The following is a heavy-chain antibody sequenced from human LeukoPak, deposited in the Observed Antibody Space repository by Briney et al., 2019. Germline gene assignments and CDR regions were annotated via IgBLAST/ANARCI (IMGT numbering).Heavy chain of an antibody. V-gene: IGHV4-59*08. J-gene: IGHJ5*02. CDR1: GGSISSYY. CDR2: IYYGGST. D-gene: IGHD7-27*01. Sequence: SETLSLTCTVSGGSISSYYWSWIRQPPGKGLEWIGYIYYGGSTNYNPSLKSRVTISVDTSKNQFSLKLSSVTAADTAVYYCARLNPLGPYNWFDPWGQGTLVTVSS. CDR3: ARLNPLGPYNWFDP.